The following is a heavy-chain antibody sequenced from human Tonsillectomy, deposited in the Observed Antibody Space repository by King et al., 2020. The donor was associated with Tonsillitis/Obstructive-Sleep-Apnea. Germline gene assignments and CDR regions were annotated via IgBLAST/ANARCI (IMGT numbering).Heavy chain of an antibody. CDR1: GGSISSYY. V-gene: IGHV4-59*08. Sequence: QLQESGPGLVKPSETLSLTCTVSGGSISSYYWSWIRQPPGKGLEWIGYIYYSGSTNYNPSLKSRVTISVDTSKNQFSLKLSSVTAADTAVYYCARHGYSSSWSHFDYWGQRTLVTVSS. J-gene: IGHJ4*02. CDR3: ARHGYSSSWSHFDY. CDR2: IYYSGST. D-gene: IGHD6-13*01.